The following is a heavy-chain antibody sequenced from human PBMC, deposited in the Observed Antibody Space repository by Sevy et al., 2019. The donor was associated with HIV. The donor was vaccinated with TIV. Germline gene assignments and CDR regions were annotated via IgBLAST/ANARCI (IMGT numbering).Heavy chain of an antibody. CDR2: FDPEDGEP. V-gene: IGHV1-24*01. Sequence: ASVKVSCKVSGNTVTHLSMHWVRQAPGKGLEWMGTFDPEDGEPMYAQKFQGRVTMTEDTTTDTAYMELSSLRSEDTAVYYCATTKDYYDSSGYPFDDWGQGTLVTVSS. CDR3: ATTKDYYDSSGYPFDD. D-gene: IGHD3-22*01. CDR1: GNTVTHLS. J-gene: IGHJ4*02.